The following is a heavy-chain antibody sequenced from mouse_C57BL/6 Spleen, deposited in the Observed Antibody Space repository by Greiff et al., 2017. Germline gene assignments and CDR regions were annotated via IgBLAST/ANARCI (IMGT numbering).Heavy chain of an antibody. V-gene: IGHV1-4*01. J-gene: IGHJ3*01. CDR1: GYTFTSYT. D-gene: IGHD2-4*01. CDR2: INPSSGYT. Sequence: QVQLQQSGAELARPGASVKMSCKASGYTFTSYTMHWVKQRPGQGLEWIGYINPSSGYTKYNQKFKDKATLTADKSSIPAYLQLSSLTAADSAVYYCAIGDYDYPLAYWGQGTLVTVSA. CDR3: AIGDYDYPLAY.